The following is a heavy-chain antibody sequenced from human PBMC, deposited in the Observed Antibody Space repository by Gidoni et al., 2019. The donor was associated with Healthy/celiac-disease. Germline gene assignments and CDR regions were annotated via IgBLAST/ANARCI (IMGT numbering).Heavy chain of an antibody. Sequence: QVQLQQWGAGLLKPSETLSLTCAVYGGSFSGYYWSWIRQPPGKGLEWIGEINQSGSTNYNPSLKSRVTISVDTSKNQFSLKLSSVTAADTAVYYCARGAAVAGTAYYYYGMDVWGQGTTVTVSS. V-gene: IGHV4-34*01. D-gene: IGHD6-19*01. CDR1: GGSFSGYY. CDR2: INQSGST. CDR3: ARGAAVAGTAYYYYGMDV. J-gene: IGHJ6*02.